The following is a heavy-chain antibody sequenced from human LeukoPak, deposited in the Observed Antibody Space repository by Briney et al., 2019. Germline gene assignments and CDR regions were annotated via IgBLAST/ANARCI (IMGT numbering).Heavy chain of an antibody. CDR3: ARLGGLLWFGKINWFDP. D-gene: IGHD3-10*01. Sequence: SETLSLTCTVSGGSISSYYWSWIRQPPGKGLEWIGYIYYSGSTNYNPSLKSRVTISVDTSKNQFSLKLSSVTAADTAVYYCARLGGLLWFGKINWFDPWGQGTLVTVSS. CDR1: GGSISSYY. CDR2: IYYSGST. V-gene: IGHV4-59*12. J-gene: IGHJ5*02.